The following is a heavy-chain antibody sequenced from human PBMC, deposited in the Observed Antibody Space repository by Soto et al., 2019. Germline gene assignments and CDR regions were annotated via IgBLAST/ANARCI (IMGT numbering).Heavy chain of an antibody. J-gene: IGHJ4*02. CDR2: ISSTTNYI. CDR1: GFTFTRYS. V-gene: IGHV3-21*06. Sequence: WSLRLSCAASGFTFTRYSMNWVRQAPGKGLEWVSSISSTTNYIYYGDSMKGRFTISRDNAKNSLYLEMNSLRAEDMAVYYCARESEDLTSNFDYWGQGTLVTVSS. CDR3: ARESEDLTSNFDY.